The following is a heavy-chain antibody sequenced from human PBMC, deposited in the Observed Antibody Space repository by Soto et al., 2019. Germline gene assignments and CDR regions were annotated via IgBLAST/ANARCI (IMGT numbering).Heavy chain of an antibody. Sequence: SVKVSCKASGGTFSSYAISWVRQAPGQGLEWMGGIIPIFGTANYAQKFQGRVTITADESTSTAYMELSSLRSEDTAVYYCSXGVIAARRWCVDYGMDVWGQGTTVTVSS. CDR2: IIPIFGTA. CDR3: SXGVIAARRWCVDYGMDV. CDR1: GGTFSSYA. V-gene: IGHV1-69*13. D-gene: IGHD6-6*01. J-gene: IGHJ6*02.